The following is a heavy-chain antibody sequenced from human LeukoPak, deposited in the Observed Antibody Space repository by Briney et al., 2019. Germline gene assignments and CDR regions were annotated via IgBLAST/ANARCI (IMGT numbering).Heavy chain of an antibody. CDR2: ISYDGRSK. J-gene: IGHJ3*02. Sequence: PGRSLRLSCAASGFIFSAYPIHWVRQAPGKGLEWVAVISYDGRSKFYADSVKGRFTISRDNSKNTLYLQMNSLRAEDTAVYYCARKGEVPAVDAFDIWGQGTMVTVSS. D-gene: IGHD2-2*01. CDR1: GFIFSAYP. CDR3: ARKGEVPAVDAFDI. V-gene: IGHV3-30*04.